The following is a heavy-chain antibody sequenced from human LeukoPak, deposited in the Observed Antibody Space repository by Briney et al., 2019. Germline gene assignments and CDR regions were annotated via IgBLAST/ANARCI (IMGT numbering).Heavy chain of an antibody. J-gene: IGHJ4*02. CDR2: ISYDGSNK. CDR3: ARGPTRGSWPGEADY. V-gene: IGHV3-30-3*01. D-gene: IGHD7-27*01. CDR1: TFTFSSYA. Sequence: PGRSLRLSCAASTFTFSSYAMLWVRQAPGQGLEWVAVISYDGSNKHYADSVTGRFTISRDNSKNTLYLQMTSLSTGDTALYYCARGPTRGSWPGEADYWGQGTLVTVSS.